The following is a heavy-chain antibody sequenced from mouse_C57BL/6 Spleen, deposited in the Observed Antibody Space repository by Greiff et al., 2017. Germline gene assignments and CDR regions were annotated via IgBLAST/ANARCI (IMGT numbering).Heavy chain of an antibody. CDR1: GYTFTDYY. D-gene: IGHD1-1*01. Sequence: EVQLQQSGPVLVKPGASVKMSCKASGYTFTDYYMNWVKQSHGKSLEWIGVINPYNGGTSYNQKFKGKATLTVDKSSSTAYMELNSLTSEDSAVYYCARGDYYGTPYAMDYWGQGASVTVSS. V-gene: IGHV1-19*01. CDR2: INPYNGGT. CDR3: ARGDYYGTPYAMDY. J-gene: IGHJ4*01.